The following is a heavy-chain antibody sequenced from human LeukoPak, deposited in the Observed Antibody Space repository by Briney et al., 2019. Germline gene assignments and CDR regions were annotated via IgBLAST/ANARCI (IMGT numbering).Heavy chain of an antibody. CDR1: GFIFSSYS. Sequence: QTGGSLRLSCAASGFIFSSYSMNWVRQAPGKGLEWVSHISSSSGTIYYADSVKGRFTISRDSAKNSLYLQMNSLRAEDTAVYYCARGLTYYYDSSGPLGYWGQGTLVTVSS. V-gene: IGHV3-48*04. CDR3: ARGLTYYYDSSGPLGY. D-gene: IGHD3-22*01. J-gene: IGHJ4*02. CDR2: ISSSSGTI.